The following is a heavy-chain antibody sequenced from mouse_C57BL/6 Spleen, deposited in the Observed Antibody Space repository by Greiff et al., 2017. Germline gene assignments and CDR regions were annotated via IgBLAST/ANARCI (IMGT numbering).Heavy chain of an antibody. Sequence: VQLQQSGAELVKPGASVKISCKASGYAFSSYWMNWVKQRPGKGLEWIGQIYPGDGDTNYNGKFKGKATLTADKSSSTAYMQLSSLTSEDSAVYFCAREGGDGYYWFAYWGQGTLVTVSA. V-gene: IGHV1-80*01. D-gene: IGHD2-3*01. J-gene: IGHJ3*01. CDR1: GYAFSSYW. CDR3: AREGGDGYYWFAY. CDR2: IYPGDGDT.